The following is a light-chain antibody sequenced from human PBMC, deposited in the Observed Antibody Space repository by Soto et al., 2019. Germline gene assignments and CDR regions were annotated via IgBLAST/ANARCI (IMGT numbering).Light chain of an antibody. CDR3: QQYSSSIT. Sequence: EILLTQSPGTLSLSPGERATLSCRASQSVSSSDLAWYQQKPGQAPRLLIYGASSRATGIPDRFSGSGSGTDFTLTISRLEPEDFAVYYCQQYSSSITFGGGTKVEIK. CDR1: QSVSSSD. J-gene: IGKJ4*01. V-gene: IGKV3-20*01. CDR2: GAS.